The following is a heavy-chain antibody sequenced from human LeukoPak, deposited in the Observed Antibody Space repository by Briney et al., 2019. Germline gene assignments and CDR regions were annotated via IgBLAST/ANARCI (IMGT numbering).Heavy chain of an antibody. CDR1: GGSISSYY. D-gene: IGHD1-14*01. CDR3: ARGPGSMYYYYYMDV. V-gene: IGHV4-59*01. Sequence: SETLSLTCIVSGGSISSYYWSWIRQPPGKGLEWIGYIYYSGSTNYNPSLKSRVTISVDTSKNQFSLKLSSVTAADTAVYYCARGPGSMYYYYYMDVWGKGTTVTVSS. J-gene: IGHJ6*03. CDR2: IYYSGST.